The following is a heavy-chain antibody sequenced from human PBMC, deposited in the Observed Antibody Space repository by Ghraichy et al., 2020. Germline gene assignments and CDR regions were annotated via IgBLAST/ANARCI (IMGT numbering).Heavy chain of an antibody. CDR3: VRWSGGWPD. D-gene: IGHD3-3*01. V-gene: IGHV3-48*02. CDR1: GFTFSSYN. CDR2: ISSSSNSR. Sequence: GASLRLSCAASGFTFSSYNMNWVRQAPGKGLEWVSYISSSSNSRNYADSVKGRFTISRDNAKNSLFLQMNSLRDEDTAVYYCVRWSGGWPDWGQGTLVVVSS. J-gene: IGHJ4*02.